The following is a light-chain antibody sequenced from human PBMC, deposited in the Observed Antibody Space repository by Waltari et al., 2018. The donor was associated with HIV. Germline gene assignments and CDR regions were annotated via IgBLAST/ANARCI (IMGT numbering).Light chain of an antibody. CDR1: SIRSSY. CDR2: GKN. Sequence: SSELTQDPAVSVALGQTVRITCQGDSIRSSYASWYQQKPGQAPVLVIYGKNNRPSGIPDRFSGSSSGNTASLTIAGAQAEDEADYYCNSRDSSGNHVVFGGGTKLTVL. J-gene: IGLJ2*01. V-gene: IGLV3-19*01. CDR3: NSRDSSGNHVV.